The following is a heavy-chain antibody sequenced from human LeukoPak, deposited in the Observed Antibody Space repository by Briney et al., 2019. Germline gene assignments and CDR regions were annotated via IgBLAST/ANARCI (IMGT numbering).Heavy chain of an antibody. CDR1: GYTLTKLS. J-gene: IGHJ4*02. V-gene: IGHV1-24*01. Sequence: GASVKVSCKVSGYTLTKLSMHWVRQAPGKGLEWMGGLDPEDGETIYAQKFQGRVTMTEDTSTDTAYMELSSLRSEDTAVYYCATDSITISGVVPFDYWGQGTLVTVSS. D-gene: IGHD3-3*01. CDR3: ATDSITISGVVPFDY. CDR2: LDPEDGET.